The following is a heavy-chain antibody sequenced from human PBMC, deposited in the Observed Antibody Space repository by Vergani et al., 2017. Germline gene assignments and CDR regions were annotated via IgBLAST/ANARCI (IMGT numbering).Heavy chain of an antibody. Sequence: EVQLLESGGGLVQPGGSLRLSCAASGFTFSSYAMHWVRQAPGKGLEWVSGISWNSGSIGYADSVKGRFTISRDNAKNSLYLQMNSLRAEDTALYYCAADCSSTSCYFYFQHWGQGTLVTVSS. V-gene: IGHV3-9*01. CDR1: GFTFSSYA. J-gene: IGHJ1*01. CDR2: ISWNSGSI. D-gene: IGHD2-2*01. CDR3: AADCSSTSCYFYFQH.